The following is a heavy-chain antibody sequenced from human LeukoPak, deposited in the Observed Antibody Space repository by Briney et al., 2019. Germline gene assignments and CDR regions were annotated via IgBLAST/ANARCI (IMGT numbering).Heavy chain of an antibody. Sequence: PGGSLRLSCAASGFTFSSYNMSWVRQAPGKGLEWVGFIRSKAYGGTTEYAASVKGRFTISRDDSKSIAYLQMNSLKTEDTAVYYCTRALAGYDYVWGSYRYTSGFDYWGQGTLVTVSS. CDR1: GFTFSSYN. D-gene: IGHD3-16*02. CDR3: TRALAGYDYVWGSYRYTSGFDY. CDR2: IRSKAYGGTT. J-gene: IGHJ4*02. V-gene: IGHV3-49*04.